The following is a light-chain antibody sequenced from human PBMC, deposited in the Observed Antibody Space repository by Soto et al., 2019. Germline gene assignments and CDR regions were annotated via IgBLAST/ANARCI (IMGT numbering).Light chain of an antibody. V-gene: IGKV1-5*01. CDR3: QQYNSYRT. Sequence: SPCTLSAFVRGRVTITCRARQSISIWLAWYQQKPGKAPKLLIHDASILESRVPSRFSGSGSGTEFTITISCLQPDDFATYYCQQYNSYRTFGQGTKVDIK. J-gene: IGKJ1*01. CDR1: QSISIW. CDR2: DAS.